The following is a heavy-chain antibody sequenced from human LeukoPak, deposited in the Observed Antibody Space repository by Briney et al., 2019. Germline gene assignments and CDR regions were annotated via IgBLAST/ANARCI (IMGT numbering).Heavy chain of an antibody. V-gene: IGHV3-48*03. D-gene: IGHD2-15*01. CDR3: LAGQDWAFDI. J-gene: IGHJ3*02. Sequence: WGSLRLSCAASGFTFSSYEMNWVRQAPGKGLEWVSYISSSGSTIYYADSVKGRFTISRDNAKNSLYLQMNSLRAEDTAVYYCLAGQDWAFDIWGQGTMVTVSS. CDR1: GFTFSSYE. CDR2: ISSSGSTI.